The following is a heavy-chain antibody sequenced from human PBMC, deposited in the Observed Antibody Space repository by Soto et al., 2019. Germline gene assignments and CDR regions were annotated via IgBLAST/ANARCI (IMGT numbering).Heavy chain of an antibody. J-gene: IGHJ4*02. CDR3: ARDSAYGDYGTFDY. CDR1: GGTFSSYT. CDR2: IIPILGIA. Sequence: QVQLVQSGAEVKKPGSSVKVSCKASGGTFSSYTISWVRQAPGQGLEWMGRIIPILGIANYAQKFQGRVTITAEKSTSTAYMELSSLRSEDTAVYYWARDSAYGDYGTFDYWGQGTLVTVSS. D-gene: IGHD4-17*01. V-gene: IGHV1-69*08.